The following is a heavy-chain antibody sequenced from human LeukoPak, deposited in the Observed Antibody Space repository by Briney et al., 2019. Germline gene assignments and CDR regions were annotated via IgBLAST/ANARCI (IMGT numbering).Heavy chain of an antibody. V-gene: IGHV3-23*01. D-gene: IGHD6-19*01. CDR2: ISGSGGST. Sequence: GGSLRLSCAASGFTFSSYAMSWVRQAPGKGLEWVSAISGSGGSTYYADSVKGRFTISRDNSKNTLYLQMNSLRAEDTAVYYCAKGPYSSGWYKGGQYYFDYWGQGTQVTVSS. J-gene: IGHJ4*02. CDR1: GFTFSSYA. CDR3: AKGPYSSGWYKGGQYYFDY.